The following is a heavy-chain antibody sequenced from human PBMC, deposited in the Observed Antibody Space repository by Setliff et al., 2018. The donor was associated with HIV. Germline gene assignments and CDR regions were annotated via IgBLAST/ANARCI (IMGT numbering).Heavy chain of an antibody. CDR2: IYHSGST. V-gene: IGHV4-38-2*01. J-gene: IGHJ4*02. CDR1: GFSISTNYY. D-gene: IGHD2-2*01. Sequence: SETLSLTCAVSGFSISTNYYWGWMRQPPGKGLDWIGSIYHSGSTYYNPSLKSRVTISVDTSKNQFSLELSSVTAADTAIFYCARHSGGDQLLREFDYWGQGTLVTVSS. CDR3: ARHSGGDQLLREFDY.